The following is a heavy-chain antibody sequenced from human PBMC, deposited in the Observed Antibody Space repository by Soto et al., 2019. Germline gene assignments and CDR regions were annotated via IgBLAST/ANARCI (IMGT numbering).Heavy chain of an antibody. V-gene: IGHV1-2*04. D-gene: IGHD2-8*01. Sequence: ASVKVSCKASGYSFTNYHIHWVRQAPGQGLEWLGRINPKSGGTNTAQKFQGWVTMTRDRSISTVYMELTKLRSDDTAVYFCAERHSTYCSSGVCYFFNEHEIDAWGQGTMVTVSS. CDR1: GYSFTNYH. J-gene: IGHJ5*02. CDR3: AERHSTYCSSGVCYFFNEHEIDA. CDR2: INPKSGGT.